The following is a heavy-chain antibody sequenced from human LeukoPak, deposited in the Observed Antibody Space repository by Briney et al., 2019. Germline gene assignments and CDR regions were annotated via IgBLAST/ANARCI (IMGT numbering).Heavy chain of an antibody. CDR3: ARDLNDITDAAAYLHCYMDV. V-gene: IGHV4-4*07. Sequence: SETLSLDCTVSGVSINDFSWSWIRQSAGKGLEWIGRIYTRGNTEYNPSLKSRVTISVHKSKNQLSLDLGSVTAADTAVYYCARDLNDITDAAAYLHCYMDVWGKGATVTVSS. CDR2: IYTRGNT. J-gene: IGHJ6*03. D-gene: IGHD2-2*01. CDR1: GVSINDFS.